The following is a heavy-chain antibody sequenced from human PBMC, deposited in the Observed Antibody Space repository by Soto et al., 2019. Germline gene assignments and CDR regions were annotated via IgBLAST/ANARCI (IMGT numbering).Heavy chain of an antibody. CDR1: GGTFSSYT. V-gene: IGHV1-69*04. CDR3: AREDFWSGTIVYYYYYGMDV. J-gene: IGHJ6*02. D-gene: IGHD3-3*01. Sequence: SVKVSCKASGGTFSSYTISWVRQAPGQGLEWMGRIIPILGIANYAQKFQGRVTITADKSTSTAYMELSSLRSEDTAVYYCAREDFWSGTIVYYYYYGMDVWG. CDR2: IIPILGIA.